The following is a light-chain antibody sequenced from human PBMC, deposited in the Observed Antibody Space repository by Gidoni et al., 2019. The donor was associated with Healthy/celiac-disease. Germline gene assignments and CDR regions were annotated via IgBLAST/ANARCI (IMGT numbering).Light chain of an antibody. J-gene: IGKJ2*01. CDR2: GAS. V-gene: IGKV3-20*01. CDR3: QQYGYT. Sequence: DIVLTQSPGTLSLSPGERATLSCRASQSVSSSYLAWYQQKPGQAPRLLIYGASSRATGIPDRVSGSGSGTDFTLTISRLEPEDFAVYYCQQYGYTFGQGTKLEIK. CDR1: QSVSSSY.